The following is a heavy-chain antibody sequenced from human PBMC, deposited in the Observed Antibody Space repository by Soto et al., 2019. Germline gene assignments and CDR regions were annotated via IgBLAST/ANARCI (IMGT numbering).Heavy chain of an antibody. CDR1: GGTFSSYA. CDR3: ASSIVVVPAAPFDY. J-gene: IGHJ4*02. Sequence: SVKVSCKASGGTFSSYAISWVRQAPGQGLEWMGGIIPIFGTANHAQKFQGRVTITADESTSTAYMELSSLRSEDTAVYYCASSIVVVPAAPFDYWGQGTLVTVSS. D-gene: IGHD2-2*01. V-gene: IGHV1-69*13. CDR2: IIPIFGTA.